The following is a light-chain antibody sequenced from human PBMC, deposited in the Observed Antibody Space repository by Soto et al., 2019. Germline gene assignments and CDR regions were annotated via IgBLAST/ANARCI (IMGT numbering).Light chain of an antibody. J-gene: IGLJ1*01. Sequence: QSVLTQPPSASGSPGQSVTISCTGTSSDVGGYNYVSWYQQHPGKAPKLILYEISERPSGVPDRFSGSKSGNTASLTVSGLQAEDEADYYCSSYAGNNNCVFGTGTKVPVL. CDR2: EIS. V-gene: IGLV2-8*01. CDR1: SSDVGGYNY. CDR3: SSYAGNNNCV.